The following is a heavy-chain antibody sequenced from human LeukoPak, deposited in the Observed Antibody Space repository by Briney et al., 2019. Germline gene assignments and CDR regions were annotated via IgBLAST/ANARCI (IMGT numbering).Heavy chain of an antibody. D-gene: IGHD4-17*01. CDR2: ISSSSSYI. CDR1: GFTFSSYS. J-gene: IGHJ4*02. V-gene: IGHV3-21*01. Sequence: GGSLRLSCAASGFTFSSYSMNWVRQAPGKGLEWVSSISSSSSYIYYADSVKGRFTISRDNAKNSLYLQMNSLRAEDTGVYYCARANYGDYVNFDYWGQGTLVTVSS. CDR3: ARANYGDYVNFDY.